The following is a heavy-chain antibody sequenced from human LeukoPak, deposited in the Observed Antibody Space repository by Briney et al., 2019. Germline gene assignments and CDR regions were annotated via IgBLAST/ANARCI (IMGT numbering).Heavy chain of an antibody. D-gene: IGHD1-14*01. V-gene: IGHV3-74*01. J-gene: IGHJ4*02. CDR1: GFTLSNYW. CDR2: ITSDGSTT. Sequence: GGSLRLSCAASGFTLSNYWMHWVRQAPGKGLVWVSRITSDGSTTTYADSVKGRFTISRDNAKNTLYLQMNSLRADDTAVYYCARGSRYFPDYWGQGTLVTVS. CDR3: ARGSRYFPDY.